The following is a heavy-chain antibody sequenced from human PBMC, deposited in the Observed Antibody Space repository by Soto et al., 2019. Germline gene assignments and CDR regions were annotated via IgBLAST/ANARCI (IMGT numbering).Heavy chain of an antibody. Sequence: SETLSLTCAVYGGSFSGYYWSCIRQPPGKGLEWIGEINHSGSTNYNPSLKSRVTISVDTSKNQFSLKLSSVTAADTAVYYCARGRGNYYDSSGYYYWFDPWGQGTLVTVSS. CDR3: ARGRGNYYDSSGYYYWFDP. J-gene: IGHJ5*02. V-gene: IGHV4-34*01. D-gene: IGHD3-22*01. CDR1: GGSFSGYY. CDR2: INHSGST.